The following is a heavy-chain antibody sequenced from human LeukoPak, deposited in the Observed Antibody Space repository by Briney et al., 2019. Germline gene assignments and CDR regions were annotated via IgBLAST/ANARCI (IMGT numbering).Heavy chain of an antibody. CDR1: GFTFSSYG. Sequence: PGGSLRLSCAASGFTFSSYGMHWVRQAPGKGLEWVAVIWYGGSNKYYADSVKGRFTISRDNSKNTLYLQMNSLRAEDTAVYYCARPHSNYYYYMDVWGKGTTVTVSS. CDR2: IWYGGSNK. CDR3: ARPHSNYYYYMDV. J-gene: IGHJ6*03. V-gene: IGHV3-33*01.